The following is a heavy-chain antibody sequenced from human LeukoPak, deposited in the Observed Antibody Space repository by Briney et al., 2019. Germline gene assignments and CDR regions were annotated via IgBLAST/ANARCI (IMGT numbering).Heavy chain of an antibody. J-gene: IGHJ4*02. CDR1: GFTFSNYW. D-gene: IGHD1-26*01. CDR3: ARTRRSNDFDY. Sequence: PGGSLRLSCAASGFTFSNYWMQWVRQAPGKGLVWVSRINTDGSSTSYTDSVKGRFTISRDNAKNTLYLQMNSLRAEDTAVYYCARTRRSNDFDYWGQGTLVTVSS. CDR2: INTDGSST. V-gene: IGHV3-74*01.